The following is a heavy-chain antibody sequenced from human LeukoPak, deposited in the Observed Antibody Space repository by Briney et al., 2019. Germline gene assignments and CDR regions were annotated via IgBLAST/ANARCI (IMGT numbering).Heavy chain of an antibody. D-gene: IGHD3-3*01. CDR3: ARATYYDFWSGYTPYYYYYYGMDV. J-gene: IGHJ6*02. Sequence: ASVKVSCKASGYTFTSYDINWVRQATGQGLEWMGWMNPNSGNTGYAQEFQGRVTMTRNTSISTAYMELSSLRSEDTAVYYCARATYYDFWSGYTPYYYYYYGMDVWGQGTTVTVSS. CDR1: GYTFTSYD. V-gene: IGHV1-8*01. CDR2: MNPNSGNT.